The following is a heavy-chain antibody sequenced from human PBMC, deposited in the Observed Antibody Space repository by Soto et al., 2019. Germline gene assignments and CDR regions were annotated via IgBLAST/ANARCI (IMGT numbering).Heavy chain of an antibody. V-gene: IGHV1-18*01. CDR3: AKGYSSGWYSEYFQH. Sequence: ASVKVSCKASGYTFTSYGISWVRQAPGQGLEWMGWISANNGNTNYADSVKGRFTISRDNSKNTLYLQMNSLRAEDTAVYYCAKGYSSGWYSEYFQHWGQGTLVTVSS. CDR2: ISANNGNT. D-gene: IGHD6-19*01. J-gene: IGHJ1*01. CDR1: GYTFTSYG.